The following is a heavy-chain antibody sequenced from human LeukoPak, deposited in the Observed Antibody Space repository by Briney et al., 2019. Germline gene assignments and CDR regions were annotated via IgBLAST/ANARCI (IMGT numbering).Heavy chain of an antibody. CDR1: GGSFSGYY. CDR3: ARGNSGSYSYYYYGMDV. J-gene: IGHJ6*02. D-gene: IGHD1-26*01. CDR2: INRSGST. Sequence: SETLSLTCAVYGGSFSGYYWSWIRQPPGKGLEWIGEINRSGSTNYNPSLKSRVTISVDTSKNQFSLKLSSVTAADTAVYYCARGNSGSYSYYYYGMDVWGQGTTVTVSS. V-gene: IGHV4-34*01.